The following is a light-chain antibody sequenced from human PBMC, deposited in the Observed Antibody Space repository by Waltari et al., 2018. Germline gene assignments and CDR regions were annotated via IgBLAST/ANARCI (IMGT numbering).Light chain of an antibody. CDR1: SSNIGAGSD. CDR2: GNN. J-gene: IGLJ2*01. Sequence: ISCTGSSSNIGAGSDVHWYQQLPGAAPNLLIFGNNNRPSGVPDRFSGSKSGTSASLAIAGLQVEDEATYFCQSSDTSLSGWIFGGGTKLIVL. V-gene: IGLV1-40*01. CDR3: QSSDTSLSGWI.